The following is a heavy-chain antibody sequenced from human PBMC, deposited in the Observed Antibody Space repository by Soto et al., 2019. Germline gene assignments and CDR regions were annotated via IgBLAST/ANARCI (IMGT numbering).Heavy chain of an antibody. CDR3: ARDVGYCISTSCYPDYYYGMYV. CDR1: GFTFSSYW. CDR2: IKQDGSEK. V-gene: IGHV3-7*01. J-gene: IGHJ6*02. D-gene: IGHD2-2*03. Sequence: EVQLVESGGGLVQPGGSLRLSCAASGFTFSSYWMSWVRQAPGKGLEWVANIKQDGSEKYYVDSVKGRFTISRDNAKNSLYLQMNSLRAEDTAVYYCARDVGYCISTSCYPDYYYGMYVWGQGTTVTVSS.